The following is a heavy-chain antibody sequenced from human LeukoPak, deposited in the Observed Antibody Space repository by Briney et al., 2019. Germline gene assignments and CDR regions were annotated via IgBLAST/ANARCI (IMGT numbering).Heavy chain of an antibody. CDR1: GYSFTSYW. J-gene: IGHJ3*01. D-gene: IGHD2-2*01. V-gene: IGHV5-51*01. CDR3: AGRDIVVVPAANSFTFDV. CDR2: IYPGDSDT. Sequence: GESLKISCKGSGYSFTSYWIGWVRQMPGKGLEWMGIIYPGDSDTRYSPSFQGQVTISAVKSISTAYLQWDSLKASDTAMYYCAGRDIVVVPAANSFTFDVWGQGTMVTVSS.